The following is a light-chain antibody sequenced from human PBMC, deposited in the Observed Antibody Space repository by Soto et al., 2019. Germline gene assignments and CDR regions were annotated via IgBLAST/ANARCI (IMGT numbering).Light chain of an antibody. CDR2: EVS. CDR3: SSYRSSNTWL. Sequence: QSALTQPASVSGSPGQSITISCTGTSSDVGGYNYVSWYQHHPGQAPKLMIYEVSHRPSGVSDRFSGSKSGNTASLTISGLQAEDEADYYCSSYRSSNTWLFGGGTKLTVL. CDR1: SSDVGGYNY. V-gene: IGLV2-14*01. J-gene: IGLJ3*02.